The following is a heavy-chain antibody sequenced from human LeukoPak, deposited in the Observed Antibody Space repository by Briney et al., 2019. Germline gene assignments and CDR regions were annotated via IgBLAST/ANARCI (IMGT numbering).Heavy chain of an antibody. CDR3: ARANYGSGSYYIDY. V-gene: IGHV1-18*04. CDR1: GYTFTGYY. J-gene: IGHJ4*02. D-gene: IGHD3-10*01. Sequence: ASVKVSCKASGYTFTGYYMHWVRQAPGQGLEWMGWISAYNGNTNYAQKLQGRVTMTTDTSTSTAYMELRSLRSGDTAVYYCARANYGSGSYYIDYWGQGTLVTVSS. CDR2: ISAYNGNT.